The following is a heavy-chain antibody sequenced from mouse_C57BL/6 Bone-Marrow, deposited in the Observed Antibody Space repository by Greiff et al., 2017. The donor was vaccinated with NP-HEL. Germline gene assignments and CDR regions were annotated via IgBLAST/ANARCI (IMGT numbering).Heavy chain of an antibody. D-gene: IGHD1-1*01. V-gene: IGHV7-3*01. CDR2: IRNKANGYTT. CDR1: GFTFTDYY. CDR3: ARYYGSSYAPFAY. Sequence: DVKLVESGGGLVQPGGSLSLSCAASGFTFTDYYMSWVRQPPGKALEWLGFIRNKANGYTTEYSASVKGRFTISRDNSQSILYLQMNALRAEDSATYYCARYYGSSYAPFAYWGQGTLVTVSA. J-gene: IGHJ3*01.